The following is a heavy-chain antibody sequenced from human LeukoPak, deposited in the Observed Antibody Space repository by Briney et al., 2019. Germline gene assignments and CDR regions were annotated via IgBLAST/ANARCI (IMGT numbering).Heavy chain of an antibody. CDR1: GGSFSDSY. V-gene: IGHV4-34*01. J-gene: IGHJ6*03. Sequence: SETLSLTCAVCGGSFSDSYWTWIRQPPGKGLEWIGDINHTGSTNYCPSLKSRVTISVTISRDTSKNQFSLKLTSVTATDTAVYYCARLHLVGNYMDVWGKGTTVTVSS. D-gene: IGHD1-26*01. CDR3: ARLHLVGNYMDV. CDR2: INHTGST.